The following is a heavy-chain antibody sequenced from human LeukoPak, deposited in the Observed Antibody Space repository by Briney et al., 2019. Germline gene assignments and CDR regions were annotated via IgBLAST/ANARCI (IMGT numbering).Heavy chain of an antibody. CDR2: INPNSGGT. V-gene: IGHV1-2*02. D-gene: IGHD2-15*01. J-gene: IGHJ6*03. CDR3: ARGVVVVAGSPVEVYHYYKDV. Sequence: ASVKVSCKASGYTFTGYYMHWVRQAPGQGLEWMGWINPNSGGTNYAQKLQGRVTMTTDTSTSTAYMELRSLRSDDTAVYYCARGVVVVAGSPVEVYHYYKDVWGKGTTVTVSS. CDR1: GYTFTGYY.